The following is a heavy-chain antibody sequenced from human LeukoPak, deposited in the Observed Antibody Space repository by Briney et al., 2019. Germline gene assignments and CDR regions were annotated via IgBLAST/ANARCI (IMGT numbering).Heavy chain of an antibody. CDR3: AKTFGAYYYDSSGYGYYFDY. V-gene: IGHV3-23*01. J-gene: IGHJ4*02. D-gene: IGHD3-22*01. CDR2: ISGSGGST. Sequence: GGSLRLSCAASGFTFSSYAMSWVRLAPGKGLEWVSAISGSGGSTYYADSVKGRFTISRDNSKNTLYLQMNSLRAEDTAVYYCAKTFGAYYYDSSGYGYYFDYWGQGTLVTVSS. CDR1: GFTFSSYA.